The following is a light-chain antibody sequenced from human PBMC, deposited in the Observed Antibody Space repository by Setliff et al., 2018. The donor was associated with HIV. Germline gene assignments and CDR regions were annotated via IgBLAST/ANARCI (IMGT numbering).Light chain of an antibody. Sequence: QSALTQPASVSGSPGQSITISCTGTSNDVGRYDYISWYQQHPGKAPKLMIFQDNNRPSGVSNRFSGSKSGNTASLTISGLQAEDDTDYYCTSYTTGSTLYVFGTGTKATVL. CDR3: TSYTTGSTLYV. CDR1: SNDVGRYDY. J-gene: IGLJ1*01. V-gene: IGLV2-14*01. CDR2: QDN.